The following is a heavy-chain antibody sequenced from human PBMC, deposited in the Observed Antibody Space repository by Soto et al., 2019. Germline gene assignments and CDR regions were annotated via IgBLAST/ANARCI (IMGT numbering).Heavy chain of an antibody. J-gene: IGHJ4*02. V-gene: IGHV5-51*01. D-gene: IGHD3-16*01. CDR2: IYPGDSET. CDR3: ARRRRRSGDYSGIMIIFGGEGYYFDY. Sequence: PGESLKISCKGSGFSFTNYWIGWVRQMPGKGLEWMGIIYPGDSETRYSPSTQGQVTISADKSISTAYLQWSSLKASDTAMYYCARRRRRSGDYSGIMIIFGGEGYYFDYWGPGTLVSVSS. CDR1: GFSFTNYW.